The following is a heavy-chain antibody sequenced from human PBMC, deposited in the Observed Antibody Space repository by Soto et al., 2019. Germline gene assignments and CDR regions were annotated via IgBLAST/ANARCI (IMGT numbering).Heavy chain of an antibody. CDR3: GRLAVDYCCRNEKYCMDV. D-gene: IGHD2-15*01. CDR2: IDPSDSYT. J-gene: IGHJ6*03. CDR1: GYSFTSYW. Sequence: PGESLKISCKGSGYSFTSYWISWVRQMPGKGLEWMGRIDPSDSYTNYSPSFQGHVTISADKSISTAYLQWSSLKASDTAMYYCGRLAVDYCCRNEKYCMDVWGKGTTVTVSS. V-gene: IGHV5-10-1*01.